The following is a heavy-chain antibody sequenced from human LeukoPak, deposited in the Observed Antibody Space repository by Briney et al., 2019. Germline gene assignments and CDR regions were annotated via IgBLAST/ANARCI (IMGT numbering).Heavy chain of an antibody. CDR2: INHSGST. Sequence: SETLSLTCAVYGGSFSGYYWSWIRQPPGKGLEWIGEINHSGSTNYNPSLKSRVAISVDTSKNQFSLKLSSVTAADTAVYYCARWAGSGNDYWGQGTLVTVSS. V-gene: IGHV4-34*01. CDR3: ARWAGSGNDY. D-gene: IGHD3-10*01. CDR1: GGSFSGYY. J-gene: IGHJ4*02.